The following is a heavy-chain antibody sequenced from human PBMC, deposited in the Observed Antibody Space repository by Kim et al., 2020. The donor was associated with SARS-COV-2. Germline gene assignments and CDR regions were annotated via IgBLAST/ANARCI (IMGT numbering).Heavy chain of an antibody. CDR2: IIHLLGTA. J-gene: IGHJ6*02. CDR3: ARARDAPADYAMDV. Sequence: SVKVSCKASGGTFISYAIGWVRQAPGQGLEWMGGIIHLLGTAKYAQKFQGRVTITADGSTSTAYMELSSLRSEDTAVYYCARARDAPADYAMDVWGQGTTVTVSS. V-gene: IGHV1-69*13. CDR1: GGTFISYA.